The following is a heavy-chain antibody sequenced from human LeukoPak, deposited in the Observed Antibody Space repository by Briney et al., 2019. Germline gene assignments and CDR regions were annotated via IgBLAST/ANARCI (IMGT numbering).Heavy chain of an antibody. CDR3: ARARRDYGRSFDY. V-gene: IGHV1-2*02. CDR1: GYTFTGYY. J-gene: IGHJ4*02. Sequence: ASVKVSCKASGYTFTGYYMHWVRQAPGQGLEWMGWINPSSGGTNYAQKFQGRVTMTRDTSISTAYMELSRLRSDDTAMYYCARARRDYGRSFDYWGQGTLVTVSS. CDR2: INPSSGGT. D-gene: IGHD4-17*01.